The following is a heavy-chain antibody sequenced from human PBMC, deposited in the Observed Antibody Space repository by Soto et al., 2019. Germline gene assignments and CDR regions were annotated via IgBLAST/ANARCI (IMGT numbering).Heavy chain of an antibody. Sequence: SVKVSCKASGGTFSSYAISWVRQAPGQGPEWMGGIIPIFGTANYAQKFQGRVTITADESTSTAYMELSSLRSEDTAVYYCARVHNSAYYYGMDVWGQGTTVTVSS. V-gene: IGHV1-69*13. CDR3: ARVHNSAYYYGMDV. J-gene: IGHJ6*02. CDR1: GGTFSSYA. D-gene: IGHD6-13*01. CDR2: IIPIFGTA.